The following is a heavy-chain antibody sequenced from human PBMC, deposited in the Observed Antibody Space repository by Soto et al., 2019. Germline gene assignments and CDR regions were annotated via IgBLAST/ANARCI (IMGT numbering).Heavy chain of an antibody. J-gene: IGHJ5*02. CDR2: IIPILGIA. V-gene: IGHV1-69*08. CDR1: GGTFSSYT. D-gene: IGHD3-16*01. CDR3: GGEGGGVGGVEDYNWFDP. Sequence: QVQLVQSGAEVKKPGSSVKVSCKASGGTFSSYTISWVRQAPGQGLEWMGRIIPILGIANYAQKFQGRVTFTGEKPTSTAYRGLRSLGSEDTAVYYWGGEGGGVGGVEDYNWFDPWGQGTLVTVSS.